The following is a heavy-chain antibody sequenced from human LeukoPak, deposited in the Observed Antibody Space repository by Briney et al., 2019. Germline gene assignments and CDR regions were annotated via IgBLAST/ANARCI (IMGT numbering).Heavy chain of an antibody. D-gene: IGHD3-22*01. Sequence: GGSLRLSCAASGFTFSSYAMSWVRQAPGKGLEWVSGISGSGGRTDYADSVKGRFIISRDNSKNTLYLQMNSLRAEDTALYYCAKSPNYYDSSGLDYWGQGTLVTVSS. V-gene: IGHV3-23*01. CDR2: ISGSGGRT. J-gene: IGHJ4*02. CDR3: AKSPNYYDSSGLDY. CDR1: GFTFSSYA.